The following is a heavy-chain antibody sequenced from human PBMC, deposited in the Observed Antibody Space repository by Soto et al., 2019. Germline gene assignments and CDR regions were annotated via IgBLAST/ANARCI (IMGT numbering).Heavy chain of an antibody. J-gene: IGHJ1*01. D-gene: IGHD2-2*01. CDR2: IYYSGST. Sequence: SETLSLTCTVSGGSISSYYWSWIRQPPGKGLEWIGYIYYSGSTNYNPSLKSRVTISVDTSKNQFSLKLSSVTAADTAVYYCARYGGYCSSTSCYFAEYFQHWGQGTLVTVS. V-gene: IGHV4-59*08. CDR1: GGSISSYY. CDR3: ARYGGYCSSTSCYFAEYFQH.